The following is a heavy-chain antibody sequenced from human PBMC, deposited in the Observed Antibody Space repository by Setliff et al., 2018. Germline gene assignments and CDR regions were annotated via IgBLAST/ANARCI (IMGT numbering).Heavy chain of an antibody. CDR2: IYPGDSDT. Sequence: GESLKISCKGSGYSFTSYWIGWVRQMPGKGLEWMGIIYPGDSDTRYSPSFQGQVTFSADKSINTAYLQWSSLQASDTATYYCARVVGAEGMGIDYWGQGTLVTVSS. V-gene: IGHV5-51*01. CDR1: GYSFTSYW. CDR3: ARVVGAEGMGIDY. J-gene: IGHJ4*02. D-gene: IGHD2-15*01.